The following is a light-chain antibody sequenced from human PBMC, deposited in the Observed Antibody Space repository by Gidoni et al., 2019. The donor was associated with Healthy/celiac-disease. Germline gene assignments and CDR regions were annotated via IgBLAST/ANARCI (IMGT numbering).Light chain of an antibody. CDR1: QSVSSY. CDR3: QQRSNWPPF. V-gene: IGKV3-11*01. J-gene: IGKJ4*01. Sequence: ETVLTQSPATLPLSLGERATLSCRASQSVSSYLAWYQQKPGQAPRLLIYDASNRATGIPAKFSGSGSGTDFTLTISSLEPEDFAVYYCQQRSNWPPFFGGGTKVEIK. CDR2: DAS.